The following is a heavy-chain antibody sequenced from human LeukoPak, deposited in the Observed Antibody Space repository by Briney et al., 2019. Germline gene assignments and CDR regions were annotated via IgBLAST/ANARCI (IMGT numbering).Heavy chain of an antibody. CDR3: SKDVVPDSGWDLDY. D-gene: IGHD6-19*01. Sequence: ETGGSLRLSCTASGFSFSTYSMTWVRQGPGKGLEWVSSIHNSGSKTFYADSVKGRFTISRDNSKNTLYLQMNSLTAEDTAIYYCSKDVVPDSGWDLDYWGQGTLVTVSS. CDR2: IHNSGSKT. CDR1: GFSFSTYS. V-gene: IGHV3-23*05. J-gene: IGHJ4*02.